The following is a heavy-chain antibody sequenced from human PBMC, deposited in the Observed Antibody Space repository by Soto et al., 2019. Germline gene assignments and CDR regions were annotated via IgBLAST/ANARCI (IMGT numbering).Heavy chain of an antibody. V-gene: IGHV1-69*02. CDR2: IIPILGIA. Sequence: QVQLVQSGAEVKKPGSSVKVSCKASGGTFSSYTISWVRQAPGQGLEWMGRIIPILGIANYAQKFQGRVTITADRSTSTAYMELSSLRSEDTAVYYCAQTTVTMFRRAFDIWGQGTMVTVSS. J-gene: IGHJ3*02. CDR1: GGTFSSYT. D-gene: IGHD4-17*01. CDR3: AQTTVTMFRRAFDI.